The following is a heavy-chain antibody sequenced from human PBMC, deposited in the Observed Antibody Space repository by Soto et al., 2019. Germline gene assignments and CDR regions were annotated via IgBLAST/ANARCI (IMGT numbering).Heavy chain of an antibody. Sequence: PGGSLRLSCAASGFTFSSYSMNWVRQAPGKGLEWLSYISSSSSTIYYADSVKGRFTISRDNAKNSLYLQMNSLRAEDTAVYYCAKGRANEITIVGVGSCYMDVWGKGTTVTVSS. CDR2: ISSSSSTI. J-gene: IGHJ6*03. CDR3: AKGRANEITIVGVGSCYMDV. V-gene: IGHV3-48*01. CDR1: GFTFSSYS. D-gene: IGHD3-3*01.